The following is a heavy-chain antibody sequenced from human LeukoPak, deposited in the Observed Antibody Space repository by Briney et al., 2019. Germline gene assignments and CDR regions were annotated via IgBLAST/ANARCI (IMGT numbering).Heavy chain of an antibody. CDR2: IYYSGST. D-gene: IGHD1-26*01. J-gene: IGHJ4*02. CDR3: ATTVYLSGYFDY. V-gene: IGHV4-39*07. Sequence: SETLSLTCTVSNDSINSSSYYWGWIRQPPGKGLEWIGTIYYSGSTYYNPSLKSRVTISVDTSKNQFSLKLSSVTAADTAVYYCATTVYLSGYFDYWGQGTLVTVSS. CDR1: NDSINSSSYY.